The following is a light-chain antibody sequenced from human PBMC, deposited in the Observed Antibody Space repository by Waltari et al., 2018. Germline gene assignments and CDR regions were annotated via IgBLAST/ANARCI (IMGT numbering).Light chain of an antibody. CDR1: RVSRFS. Sequence: SSDLTQEPTVSVAVGQTVRLTCRGDRVSRFSVNWYQQKPGEAPRLVIYGVNNRPSGIPDRFSGSTSGNTASLTITGTQAEDEGDYYCNSRDTSDDVVVFGGGTKLTVL. CDR2: GVN. CDR3: NSRDTSDDVVV. V-gene: IGLV3-19*01. J-gene: IGLJ2*01.